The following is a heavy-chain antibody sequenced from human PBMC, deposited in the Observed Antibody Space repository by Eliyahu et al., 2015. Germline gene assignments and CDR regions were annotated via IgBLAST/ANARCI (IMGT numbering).Heavy chain of an antibody. CDR1: GFTFRNFG. D-gene: IGHD6-6*01. V-gene: IGHV3-30*18. Sequence: QVHLEESGGGVVQPGRSLRLSCAASGFTFRNFGMHWVRQAPGRGLEWVAAVSNDGNNEKYGDSVKGRFIISRDNSENTLYLQMHSLKIEDTAVYYCVKTYSSSPVAVFNTWGQGTLVTVAS. CDR3: VKTYSSSPVAVFNT. CDR2: VSNDGNNE. J-gene: IGHJ4*02.